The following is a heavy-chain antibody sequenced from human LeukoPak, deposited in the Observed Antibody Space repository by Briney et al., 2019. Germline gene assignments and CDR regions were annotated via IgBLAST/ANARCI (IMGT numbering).Heavy chain of an antibody. V-gene: IGHV3-30*02. J-gene: IGHJ4*02. D-gene: IGHD3-10*01. Sequence: SGGSLRLSCAASGFTVSNNYMSWVRQAPGKGLEWVTFIQYNGNNKYYTESVKGRFTISRDNSKNTLYLQMNSLRTEDTAMYYCAKDNRDYYIDYWGQGTLVTVSS. CDR1: GFTVSNNY. CDR3: AKDNRDYYIDY. CDR2: IQYNGNNK.